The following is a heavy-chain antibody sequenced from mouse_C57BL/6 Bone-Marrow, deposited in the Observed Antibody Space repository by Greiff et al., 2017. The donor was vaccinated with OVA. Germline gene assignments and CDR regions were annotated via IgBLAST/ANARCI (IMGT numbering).Heavy chain of an antibody. Sequence: EVKLQQSGPELVKPGASVKISCKASGYTFTDYYMNWVKQSHGKSLEWIGDINPNNGGTSYNQKFKGKATLTVDKSSSTAYMELRSLTSEDSAVYYCANFDGYYGVDYWGQGTTLTVSS. CDR1: GYTFTDYY. J-gene: IGHJ2*01. V-gene: IGHV1-26*01. CDR3: ANFDGYYGVDY. D-gene: IGHD2-3*01. CDR2: INPNNGGT.